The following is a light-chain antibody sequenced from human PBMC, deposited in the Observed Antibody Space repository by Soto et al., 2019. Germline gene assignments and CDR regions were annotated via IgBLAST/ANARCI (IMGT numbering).Light chain of an antibody. CDR3: QQYYNWPPWT. Sequence: IVLTQSPANLSVSPGERAPLSCRASESVSDDLAWYQQKPGRAPRLLIYRASTRAAGVSARISGSGSGTEFTLSISSLQPEDSAVYYCQQYYNWPPWTFGQGTNVDI. V-gene: IGKV3-15*01. CDR1: ESVSDD. CDR2: RAS. J-gene: IGKJ1*01.